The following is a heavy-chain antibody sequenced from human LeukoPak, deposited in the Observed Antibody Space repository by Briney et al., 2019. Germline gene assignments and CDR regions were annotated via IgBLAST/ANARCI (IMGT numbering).Heavy chain of an antibody. CDR3: ARDIGWLQLGVLDY. CDR2: INWNGGST. CDR1: GFTFSRYS. Sequence: GGSLRLSCAASGFTFSRYSVNWVRQAPGKGLEWVSGINWNGGSTGYADSVKGRFTISRDNAKNSLYLQMNSLRAEDTALYYCARDIGWLQLGVLDYWGQGTLVTVSS. V-gene: IGHV3-20*04. J-gene: IGHJ4*02. D-gene: IGHD5-24*01.